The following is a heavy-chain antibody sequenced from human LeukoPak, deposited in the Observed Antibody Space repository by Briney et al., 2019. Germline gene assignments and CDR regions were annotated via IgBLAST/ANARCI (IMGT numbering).Heavy chain of an antibody. D-gene: IGHD3-22*01. J-gene: IGHJ4*02. CDR1: GGSISTYY. CDR2: IYYSGTT. V-gene: IGHV4-59*08. Sequence: SETLSLTCTVSGGSISTYYWIWLRQPPGKGLEWIGYIYYSGTTNYNPSLKSRVTMSVDTSKNQFSLKLRSVDAAGPAVYYCAKSYDSSGYYLVFGSWGQGTLVTVSS. CDR3: AKSYDSSGYYLVFGS.